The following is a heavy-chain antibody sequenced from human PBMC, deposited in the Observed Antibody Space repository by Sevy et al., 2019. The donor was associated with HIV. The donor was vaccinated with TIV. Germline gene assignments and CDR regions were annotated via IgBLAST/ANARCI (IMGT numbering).Heavy chain of an antibody. V-gene: IGHV5-51*01. D-gene: IGHD3-10*01. CDR1: GYSFTSYW. CDR2: IYPGDSDT. CDR3: ARLDSTMVQGVIIPYYYYGMDV. Sequence: GESLKISCKGSGYSFTSYWIGWVRQMPGKGLEWMGIIYPGDSDTRYSPSFQGQVTISADKSISTAYLQWSSLKASDTAMYYCARLDSTMVQGVIIPYYYYGMDVWGQGTTVTVSS. J-gene: IGHJ6*02.